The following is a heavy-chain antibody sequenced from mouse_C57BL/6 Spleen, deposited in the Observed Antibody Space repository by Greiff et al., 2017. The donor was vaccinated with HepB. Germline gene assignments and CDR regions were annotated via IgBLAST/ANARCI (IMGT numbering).Heavy chain of an antibody. V-gene: IGHV5-6*01. CDR2: ISSGGSYT. CDR1: GFTFSSYG. J-gene: IGHJ2*01. D-gene: IGHD1-1*01. CDR3: ARGGYYYGSSYNYFDY. Sequence: VQLKESGGDLVKPGGSLKLSCAASGFTFSSYGMSWVRQTPDERLEWVATISSGGSYTYYPDSVKGRFTISRDNAKNTLYLQMSSLKSEDTAMYYCARGGYYYGSSYNYFDYWGQGTTLTVAS.